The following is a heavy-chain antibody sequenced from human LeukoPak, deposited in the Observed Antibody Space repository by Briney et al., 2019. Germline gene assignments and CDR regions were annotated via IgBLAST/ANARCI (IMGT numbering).Heavy chain of an antibody. D-gene: IGHD6-19*01. V-gene: IGHV4-59*01. CDR3: ARIYSSGWYADWYFDL. CDR2: IYYSGST. J-gene: IGHJ2*01. Sequence: SETLSLTCTVSGGSISSYYWSWIRQPPGKGLEWIGYIYYSGSTNYNPSLKSRVTISVDTSKNQFSLKLSSVTAADTAVYYCARIYSSGWYADWYFDLWGRGTLVTVSS. CDR1: GGSISSYY.